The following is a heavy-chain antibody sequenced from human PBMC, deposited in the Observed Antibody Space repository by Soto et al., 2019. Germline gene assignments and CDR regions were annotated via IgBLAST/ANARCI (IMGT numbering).Heavy chain of an antibody. CDR3: ATVSVYGSGSYYNS. CDR1: GYTLTELS. V-gene: IGHV1-24*01. Sequence: GASVKVSFKVSGYTLTELSMHWVRQAPGKGLEWMGGFDPEDGETIYAQKFQGRVTMTEDTSTDTAYMELSSLSSEDTAVYYCATVSVYGSGSYYNSWGQGTLVTVSS. D-gene: IGHD3-10*01. J-gene: IGHJ4*02. CDR2: FDPEDGET.